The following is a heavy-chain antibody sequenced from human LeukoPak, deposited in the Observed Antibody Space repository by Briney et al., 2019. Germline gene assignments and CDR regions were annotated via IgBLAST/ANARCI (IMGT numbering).Heavy chain of an antibody. D-gene: IGHD3-10*01. CDR3: HASGSLDY. Sequence: GGSLRLSCAASGFTFSSYSMNWVRQAPGKGLEWVSSISSSSGYIYYADSVKGRFTISRDNAKNSLYLQMNSLRAEDTAVYYCHASGSLDYWGQGTLVTVSS. V-gene: IGHV3-21*01. J-gene: IGHJ4*02. CDR1: GFTFSSYS. CDR2: ISSSSGYI.